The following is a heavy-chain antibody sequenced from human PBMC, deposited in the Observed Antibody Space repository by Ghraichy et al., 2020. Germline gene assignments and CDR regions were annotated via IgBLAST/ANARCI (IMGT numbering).Heavy chain of an antibody. CDR2: INHSGST. J-gene: IGHJ4*02. CDR1: GGSFSGYY. CDR3: ARARYDSSGSLFDY. Sequence: SETLSLTCAVYGGSFSGYYWSWIRQPPGKGLEWIGEINHSGSTNYNPSLKSRVTISVDTSKNQFSLKLSSVTAADTAVYYCARARYDSSGSLFDYWGQGTLVTVSS. V-gene: IGHV4-34*01. D-gene: IGHD3-22*01.